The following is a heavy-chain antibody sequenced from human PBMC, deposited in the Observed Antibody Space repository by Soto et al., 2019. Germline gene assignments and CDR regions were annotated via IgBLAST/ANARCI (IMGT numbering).Heavy chain of an antibody. CDR2: INAGNGNT. Sequence: ASVKVSCKASGYTFTSYAIHWVRQAPGQRLEWMGWINAGNGNTKYSQKFQGRVIITRDTSAGTAYMELRSLRSEDTAVYYCATPIVAFYWGQGTLVTVSS. J-gene: IGHJ4*02. CDR1: GYTFTSYA. CDR3: ATPIVAFY. V-gene: IGHV1-3*01. D-gene: IGHD5-12*01.